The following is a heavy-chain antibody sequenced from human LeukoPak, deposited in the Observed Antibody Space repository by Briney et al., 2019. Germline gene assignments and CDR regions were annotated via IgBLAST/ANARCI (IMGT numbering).Heavy chain of an antibody. Sequence: GGSLRLSCVASGFTFSRFEMNWVRQAPGKGLEWVSYISGSGSSIYYADSVKGRFTISRDNAKNSLYLQMNSLRAEDTAVYYCARGGSVGYYVYWGQGTLVTVSS. D-gene: IGHD3-10*01. J-gene: IGHJ4*02. CDR2: ISGSGSSI. CDR1: GFTFSRFE. V-gene: IGHV3-48*03. CDR3: ARGGSVGYYVY.